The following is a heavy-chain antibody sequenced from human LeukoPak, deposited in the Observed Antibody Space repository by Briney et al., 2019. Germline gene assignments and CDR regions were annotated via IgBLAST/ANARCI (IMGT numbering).Heavy chain of an antibody. D-gene: IGHD1-26*01. J-gene: IGHJ4*02. CDR2: IIPILDIA. V-gene: IGHV1-69*04. CDR1: GGTFSSYA. Sequence: ASVKVSCKASGGTFSSYAISCVRLAPGQGLEWMRRIIPILDIANYAQKFQGRVTITADKSTSTAYMELSSLRSEDTAVYYCARDLQWELLGPYTGGTSILDYWGQGTLVTVSS. CDR3: ARDLQWELLGPYTGGTSILDY.